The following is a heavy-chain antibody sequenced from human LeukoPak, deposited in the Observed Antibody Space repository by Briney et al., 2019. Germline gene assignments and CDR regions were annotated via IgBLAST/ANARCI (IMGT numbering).Heavy chain of an antibody. J-gene: IGHJ4*02. D-gene: IGHD2-15*01. CDR2: VGTSADT. Sequence: GGSLRLSCAASGFTFSSYAMSWVRQAPGQGLQWVSAVGTSADTYYADSVRGRFTISRDNSKNTLYLQMDSLRAEDTAIYYCTRKTPGRTPFDYWGQGILVTVSS. CDR3: TRKTPGRTPFDY. V-gene: IGHV3-23*01. CDR1: GFTFSSYA.